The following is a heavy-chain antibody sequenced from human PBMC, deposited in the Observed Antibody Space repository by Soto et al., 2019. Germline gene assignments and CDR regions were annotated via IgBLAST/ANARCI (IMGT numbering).Heavy chain of an antibody. Sequence: QVQLQESGPGLVKPSQTLSLTCTVSGGSISSGGYYWSWIRQHPGKGLEWIGYIYYSGSTYYNPSLQSRVTISVDTSKNQFSLKLSSVTAADTAVYYCAREEFTMVRGVIISRWFDPWGQGTLVTVSS. CDR3: AREEFTMVRGVIISRWFDP. V-gene: IGHV4-31*03. CDR2: IYYSGST. D-gene: IGHD3-10*01. CDR1: GGSISSGGYY. J-gene: IGHJ5*02.